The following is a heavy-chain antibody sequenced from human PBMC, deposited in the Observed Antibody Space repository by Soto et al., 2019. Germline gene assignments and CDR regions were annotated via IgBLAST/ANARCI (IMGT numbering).Heavy chain of an antibody. J-gene: IGHJ3*02. CDR1: GYSVSSAYC. CDR2: ISHGGSS. CDR3: AITRPSEGRLLLGPRIDGFDI. V-gene: IGHV4-38-2*01. Sequence: PSETLSLTCVVSGYSVSSAYCWGWIRQPPGRGLDWIGSISHGGSSYYSPSLKSRLTISMDTSTNQFSLRLRSVTAADTAVYYCAITRPSEGRLLLGPRIDGFDIWGQGTMVTV. D-gene: IGHD3-22*01.